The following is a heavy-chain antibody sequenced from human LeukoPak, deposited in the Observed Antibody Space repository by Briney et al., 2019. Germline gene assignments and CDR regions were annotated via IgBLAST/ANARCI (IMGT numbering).Heavy chain of an antibody. J-gene: IGHJ4*02. CDR1: GGSISSGGYY. Sequence: SETLSLTCTVSGGSISSGGYYWSWIRQPPGKGLEWIGYIYYSGSTNYNPSLKSRVTISVDTSKNQFSLKLSSVTAADTAVYYCAREDYDILTGYSDFDYWGQGTLVTVSS. CDR3: AREDYDILTGYSDFDY. V-gene: IGHV4-61*08. D-gene: IGHD3-9*01. CDR2: IYYSGST.